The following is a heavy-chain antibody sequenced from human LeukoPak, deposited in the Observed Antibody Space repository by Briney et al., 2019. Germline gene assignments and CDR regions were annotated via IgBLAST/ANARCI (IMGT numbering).Heavy chain of an antibody. CDR2: INPSGGST. D-gene: IGHD3-10*01. Sequence: ASVKVSCKASGGTFSSYAISWVRQAPGQGLEWMGIINPSGGSTSYAQKFQGRVTMTRDTSTSTVYMELSSLRSEDTAVYYCARDRTQTMVRGVYYFDYWGQGTLVTVSS. V-gene: IGHV1-46*01. CDR3: ARDRTQTMVRGVYYFDY. J-gene: IGHJ4*02. CDR1: GGTFSSYA.